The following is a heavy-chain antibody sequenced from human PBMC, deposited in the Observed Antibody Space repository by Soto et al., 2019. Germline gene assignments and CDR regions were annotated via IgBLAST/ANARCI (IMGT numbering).Heavy chain of an antibody. D-gene: IGHD6-19*01. CDR3: ARSYRIAVAGTGNY. CDR1: GGSFSGYY. V-gene: IGHV4-34*01. Sequence: PSETLSLTCAVYGGSFSGYYWSWIRQPPGKGLEWIGEINHSGSTNYNPSLKSRVTISVDTSKNQFSLKLSSVTAADTAVYYCARSYRIAVAGTGNYWGQGTLVTVSS. CDR2: INHSGST. J-gene: IGHJ4*02.